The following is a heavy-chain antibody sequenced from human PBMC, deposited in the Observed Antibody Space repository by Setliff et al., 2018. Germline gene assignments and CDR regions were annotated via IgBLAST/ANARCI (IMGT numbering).Heavy chain of an antibody. V-gene: IGHV4-61*09. CDR3: ARMSGFQYMDV. J-gene: IGHJ6*03. Sequence: SETLSLTCTVSGDPMSSRRYYWAWVRQPAGKGLEWIGQIYTSWSTNYNPSLKSRVTISLDTSNNQFSLSLSSVTAADTAVYYCARMSGFQYMDVWGKGTTVTVSS. CDR2: IYTSWST. CDR1: GDPMSSRRYY. D-gene: IGHD3-3*01.